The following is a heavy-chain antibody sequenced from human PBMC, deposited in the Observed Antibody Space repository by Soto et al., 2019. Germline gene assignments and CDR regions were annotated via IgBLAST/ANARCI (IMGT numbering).Heavy chain of an antibody. CDR2: IIPIFGTA. Sequence: GASVKVSCKASGCTFSSYAISWVRQAPGQGLEWMGGIIPIFGTANYAQKFQGRVTITADESTSTAYMELSSLRSEDTAVYYCAREEATYYYDSSGRGYFDYWGQGTLVTVSS. V-gene: IGHV1-69*13. CDR1: GCTFSSYA. CDR3: AREEATYYYDSSGRGYFDY. J-gene: IGHJ4*02. D-gene: IGHD3-22*01.